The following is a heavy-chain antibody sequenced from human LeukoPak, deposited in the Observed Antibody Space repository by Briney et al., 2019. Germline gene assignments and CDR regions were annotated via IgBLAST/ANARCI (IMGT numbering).Heavy chain of an antibody. J-gene: IGHJ3*02. D-gene: IGHD3-10*01. Sequence: HPGGSLRLSCAASGFTFSSYWMSWVRQAPGKGLERVANIKEAGSERYYVDSVKGRFTISRDNAKNSLYLQMNSLRAEDTAVYYCARAFMADAFDIWGQGTMVTVSS. CDR1: GFTFSSYW. V-gene: IGHV3-7*01. CDR3: ARAFMADAFDI. CDR2: IKEAGSER.